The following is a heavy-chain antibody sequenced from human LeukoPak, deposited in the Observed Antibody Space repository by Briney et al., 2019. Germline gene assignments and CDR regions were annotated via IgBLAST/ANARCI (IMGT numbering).Heavy chain of an antibody. V-gene: IGHV1-18*01. CDR1: GYTFTSYG. J-gene: IGHJ6*02. Sequence: ASVKVSCKASGYTFTSYGISWVRQPPRQGLEWMGWISAYNGNTNYAQKLQGRVTMTTDTSTSTAYMELRSLRSDDTAVYYCARDGGSGPQNYYGMDVWGQGTTVTVSS. CDR3: ARDGGSGPQNYYGMDV. CDR2: ISAYNGNT. D-gene: IGHD3-3*01.